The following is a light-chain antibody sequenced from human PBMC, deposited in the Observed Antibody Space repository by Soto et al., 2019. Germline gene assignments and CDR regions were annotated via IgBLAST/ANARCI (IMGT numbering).Light chain of an antibody. CDR2: DVN. Sequence: QSVLTQPRSVSGSPGQSVTISCTGTDTNIGFYNFVSWYQQHPDKAPHLVIYDVNKRPSGVPDRFSGSKSGKTASLTISGLQADDEAEYFCCSYAGTYTYVLGNGTKVTVL. CDR3: CSYAGTYTYV. V-gene: IGLV2-11*01. CDR1: DTNIGFYNF. J-gene: IGLJ1*01.